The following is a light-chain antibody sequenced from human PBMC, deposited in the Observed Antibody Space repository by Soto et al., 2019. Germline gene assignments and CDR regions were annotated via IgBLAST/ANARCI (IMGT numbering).Light chain of an antibody. V-gene: IGKV3-20*01. CDR2: GAS. J-gene: IGKJ5*01. CDR3: QHYDSLPIT. Sequence: EIVLTQYPGTLSLSPGERATLSCRASQSVSSSYLAWYQQKPGQPPRLLIYGASSRATGIPDRFSGSVSGTDFTLTISRIDPEDFAVFYCQHYDSLPITFGQGTRLET. CDR1: QSVSSSY.